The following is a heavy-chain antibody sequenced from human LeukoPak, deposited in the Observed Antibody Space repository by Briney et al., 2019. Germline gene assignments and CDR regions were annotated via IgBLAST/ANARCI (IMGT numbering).Heavy chain of an antibody. J-gene: IGHJ4*02. D-gene: IGHD2-15*01. Sequence: SETLSLTCTVSGGSIRSGSYYWSWIRQPAGKGLEWIGRIYTSGSTNYNPSLKSRVTISLDTSTNQFSLKLSSVTAADTAVYYCARGCSGGSCYSDFDYWGQGTLVTVSS. CDR1: GGSIRSGSYY. V-gene: IGHV4-61*02. CDR2: IYTSGST. CDR3: ARGCSGGSCYSDFDY.